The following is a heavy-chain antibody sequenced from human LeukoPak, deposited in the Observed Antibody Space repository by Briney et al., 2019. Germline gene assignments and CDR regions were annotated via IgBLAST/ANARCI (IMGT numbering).Heavy chain of an antibody. CDR2: INWDGGST. Sequence: GGALRLSSAAPGFTLYDYVLSWVRQAPGKGLEWVSHINWDGGSTGYADSVRGPFTISRDHDKHSQYLQMNILRDEDTALYYCASEEGDIVVVSAPRYWYFDLWRRGTLVTVPS. D-gene: IGHD2-21*01. J-gene: IGHJ2*01. CDR3: ASEEGDIVVVSAPRYWYFDL. V-gene: IGHV3-20*03. CDR1: GFTLYDYV.